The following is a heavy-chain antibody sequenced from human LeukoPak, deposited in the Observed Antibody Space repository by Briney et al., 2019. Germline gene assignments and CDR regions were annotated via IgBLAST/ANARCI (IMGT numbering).Heavy chain of an antibody. CDR2: ISYDGSNK. CDR1: GVTFSSYA. J-gene: IGHJ6*02. CDR3: ARENYDILTGPYGMDV. V-gene: IGHV3-30-3*01. Sequence: GGSLRLSCAASGVTFSSYAMHWVRQAPGKGLEWVAVISYDGSNKYYAHSVKGRFTISRDNSKNTLYLQMNSLRAEDTAVYSCARENYDILTGPYGMDVWGQGTPVTVSS. D-gene: IGHD3-9*01.